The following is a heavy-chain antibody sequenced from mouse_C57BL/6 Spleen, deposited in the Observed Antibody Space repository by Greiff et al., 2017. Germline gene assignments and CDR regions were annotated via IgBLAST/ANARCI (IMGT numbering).Heavy chain of an antibody. Sequence: VQLQQPGAELVKPGASVKVSCKASGYTFTSYWMHWVKQRPGQGLEWIGRIHPSDSDTNYNQKFKGKATLTVDKSSSTAYMQLSSLTSEDSAVYYCAIITTVVAGNLDYYAMDYWGQGTSVTVSS. V-gene: IGHV1-74*01. CDR3: AIITTVVAGNLDYYAMDY. CDR2: IHPSDSDT. CDR1: GYTFTSYW. D-gene: IGHD1-1*01. J-gene: IGHJ4*01.